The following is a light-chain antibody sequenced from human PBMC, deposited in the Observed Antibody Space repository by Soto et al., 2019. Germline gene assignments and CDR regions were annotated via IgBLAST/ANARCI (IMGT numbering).Light chain of an antibody. CDR2: GAS. J-gene: IGKJ1*01. CDR1: QSITSW. Sequence: DIQMTQSPSTLSASVGDRVTITCRASQSITSWLACYQQKPEKAPKLLISGASTLESGVPSRFSGSESGTEVTLTISSLQPDDFANYSCQQYSNYPWTFGQGTKGEIK. V-gene: IGKV1-5*01. CDR3: QQYSNYPWT.